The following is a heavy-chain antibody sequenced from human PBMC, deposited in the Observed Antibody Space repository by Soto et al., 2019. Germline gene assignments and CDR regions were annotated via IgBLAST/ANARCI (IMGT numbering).Heavy chain of an antibody. CDR1: GYTFSSYH. V-gene: IGHV1-18*01. Sequence: QIQLVQSGAEVKKPGASVKVSCKASGYTFSSYHITWVRQAPGQGLEWMGWISAYNGNTNYAQNLQGRVTMTTDPPTSTAYMELRSVRSDDTAVYYCARDLPPVDYWGQGTLVTVSS. J-gene: IGHJ4*02. CDR3: ARDLPPVDY. CDR2: ISAYNGNT.